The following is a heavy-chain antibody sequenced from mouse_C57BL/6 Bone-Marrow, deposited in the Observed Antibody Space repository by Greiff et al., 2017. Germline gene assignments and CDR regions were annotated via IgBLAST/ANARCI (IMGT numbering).Heavy chain of an antibody. CDR1: GYTFTSYW. Sequence: QVQLQQPGAELVKPGASVKLSCKASGYTFTSYWMHWVKQRPGQGLEWIGMIHPNSGSTNYNEKFKSKATLTVDKSSSTAYMQLSSLTSEDSAVYYCARSEYGGVYAMDYWGQGTSVTVSS. CDR3: ARSEYGGVYAMDY. V-gene: IGHV1-64*01. D-gene: IGHD2-10*02. J-gene: IGHJ4*01. CDR2: IHPNSGST.